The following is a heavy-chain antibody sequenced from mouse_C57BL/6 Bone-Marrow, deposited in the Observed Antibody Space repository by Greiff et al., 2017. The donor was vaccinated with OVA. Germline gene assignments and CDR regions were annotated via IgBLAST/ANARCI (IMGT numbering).Heavy chain of an antibody. V-gene: IGHV1-69*01. J-gene: IGHJ2*01. CDR1: GYTFTSYW. Sequence: QVQLQQPGAELVMPGASVKLSCKASGYTFTSYWMHWVKQRPGQGLEWIGEIDPSDSYTNYNQKFKGKSTLTVDKSSSTAYMQLSSLTSEDAAVYYCAREGERPDYWGQGTTLTVSS. CDR2: IDPSDSYT. CDR3: AREGERPDY.